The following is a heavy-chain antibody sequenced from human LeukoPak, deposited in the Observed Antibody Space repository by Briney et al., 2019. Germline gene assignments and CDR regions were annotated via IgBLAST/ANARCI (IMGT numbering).Heavy chain of an antibody. V-gene: IGHV4-59*02. Sequence: SETLSLTCSVSLGSVSGYYWRGIRQAPGKGLEWIGYIYDSGTTSYNPSLKSRLTISKDRSKNQFSLNLSSVTAADTAVYYCARSRELFYFDYWGQGTLVTVSS. CDR1: LGSVSGYY. D-gene: IGHD1-7*01. J-gene: IGHJ4*02. CDR3: ARSRELFYFDY. CDR2: IYDSGTT.